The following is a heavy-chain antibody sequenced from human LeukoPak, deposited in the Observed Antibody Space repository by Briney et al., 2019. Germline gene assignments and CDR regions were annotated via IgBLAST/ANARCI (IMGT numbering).Heavy chain of an antibody. CDR3: ARDYYDSGSYYSRFAFDI. D-gene: IGHD3-10*01. CDR2: IYNSGST. Sequence: PSETLSLTCTVSGASISIYYWSWIRQPPGKGLEWLGYIYNSGSTNYNPSLTGRVTISVDTSKNQFSLKLSSVTAADTAVYYCARDYYDSGSYYSRFAFDIWGQGTMVTVSS. J-gene: IGHJ3*02. V-gene: IGHV4-4*08. CDR1: GASISIYY.